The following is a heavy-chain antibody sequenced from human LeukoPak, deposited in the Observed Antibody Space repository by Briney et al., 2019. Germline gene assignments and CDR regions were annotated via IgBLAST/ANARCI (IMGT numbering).Heavy chain of an antibody. CDR3: TTAPAAFDI. J-gene: IGHJ3*02. Sequence: GGSLRLSCAASGFTFSSYDMHWVRQAPGKGLEWVGRIKSKTDGGTTDYAAPVKDRFTISRDDSKDTLFLQMNSLKIEDTAVYYCTTAPAAFDIWGQGTMVIVSS. CDR2: IKSKTDGGTT. V-gene: IGHV3-15*01. CDR1: GFTFSSYD.